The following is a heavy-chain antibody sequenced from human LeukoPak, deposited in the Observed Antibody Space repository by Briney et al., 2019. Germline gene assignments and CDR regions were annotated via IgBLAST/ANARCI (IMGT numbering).Heavy chain of an antibody. CDR2: ISTTSRTI. D-gene: IGHD2-21*01. V-gene: IGHV3-48*01. CDR3: ARAGHADSFDY. CDR1: GFTLSSYS. Sequence: GGSLRLSCAAPGFTLSSYSMNWVRQAPGKGLEWVSYISTTSRTIRYADSVKGRFTISRDNAKNSLYLQMNSLRAKDTAVYYCARAGHADSFDYWGQGALVTVSS. J-gene: IGHJ4*02.